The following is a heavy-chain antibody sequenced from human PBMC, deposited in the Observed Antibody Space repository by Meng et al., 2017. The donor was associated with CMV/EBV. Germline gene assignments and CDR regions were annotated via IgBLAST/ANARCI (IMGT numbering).Heavy chain of an antibody. Sequence: GESLKISCAASGFTFSSYSMNWVRQAPGKGLEWVSSISSSSSYIYYADSVKGRFTISRDNAKNSLYLQMNSLRAEDTAVYYCARGPLLSALRYCSSTSCYRTYYYYYYGMDVWGQGTTVTVSS. CDR1: GFTFSSYS. J-gene: IGHJ6*02. CDR2: ISSSSSYI. CDR3: ARGPLLSALRYCSSTSCYRTYYYYYYGMDV. D-gene: IGHD2-2*02. V-gene: IGHV3-21*01.